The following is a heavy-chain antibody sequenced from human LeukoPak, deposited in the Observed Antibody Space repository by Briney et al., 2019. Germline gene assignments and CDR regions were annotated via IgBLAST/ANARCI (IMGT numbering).Heavy chain of an antibody. J-gene: IGHJ3*02. CDR3: ARDLRYSGSYYAAFGI. CDR2: IYYSGST. Sequence: PSETLSLTCTVSGGSISSYYWSWIRQPPGKGLEWIGYIYYSGSTNYNPSLKSRVTISVDTSKNQFSLKLSSVTAADTAVYYCARDLRYSGSYYAAFGIWGQGTMVTVSS. CDR1: GGSISSYY. D-gene: IGHD1-26*01. V-gene: IGHV4-59*01.